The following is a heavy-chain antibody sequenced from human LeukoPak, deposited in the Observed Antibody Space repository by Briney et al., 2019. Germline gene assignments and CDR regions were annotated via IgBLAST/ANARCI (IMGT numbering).Heavy chain of an antibody. CDR1: GFTFSSYS. Sequence: PGGSLRLSCTASGFTFSSYSMNWVRQAPGKGLEWVSSISSSSSYIYYADSVKGRFTISRDNAKNSLYLQMNSLRAEDTAVYYCARDGGSGWSPFDYWGQGTLVTVSP. CDR2: ISSSSSYI. J-gene: IGHJ4*02. D-gene: IGHD6-19*01. V-gene: IGHV3-21*01. CDR3: ARDGGSGWSPFDY.